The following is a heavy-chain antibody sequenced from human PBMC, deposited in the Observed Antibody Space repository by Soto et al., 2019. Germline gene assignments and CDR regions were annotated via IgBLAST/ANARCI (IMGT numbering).Heavy chain of an antibody. Sequence: QVQLQQSGPGLVKPSQTLSLTCTVSGGSISGGGYYWSWIRQHPGKGLEWIGYIYYSGSTYYNPSLKSRVIISLDTSKNQFSLKLSSVTAADTAVYYCARGTEAAFYNYGMDVRGQGTTVTVSS. CDR2: IYYSGST. CDR1: GGSISGGGYY. V-gene: IGHV4-31*03. J-gene: IGHJ6*02. D-gene: IGHD1-1*01. CDR3: ARGTEAAFYNYGMDV.